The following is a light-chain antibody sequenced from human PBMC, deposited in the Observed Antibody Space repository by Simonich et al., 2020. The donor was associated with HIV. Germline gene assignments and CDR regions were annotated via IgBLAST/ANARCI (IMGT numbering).Light chain of an antibody. CDR1: QSVLYSSNNKNY. J-gene: IGKJ3*01. Sequence: DIVMTQSPDSLAVSLGERATISCKSSQSVLYSSNNKNYLAWYPQKPGQPPKLLIYWASTRESGVPDRFSGSGSGTDFTLTISSLQAEDVAVYYCQQYNNWLIFTFGPGTKVDIK. V-gene: IGKV4-1*01. CDR2: WAS. CDR3: QQYNNWLIFT.